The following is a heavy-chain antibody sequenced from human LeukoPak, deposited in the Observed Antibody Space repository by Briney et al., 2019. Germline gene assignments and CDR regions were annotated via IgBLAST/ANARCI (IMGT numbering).Heavy chain of an antibody. Sequence: GGSLRLSCAASGFTFNTFAMSWVRLAPGKGLEWVSSISTSSSYIYYADSVKGRFTISRDNAKNSLYLQMNSLRAEDTAVYYCAELGITMIGGVWGKGTTVTISS. CDR3: AELGITMIGGV. CDR2: ISTSSSYI. V-gene: IGHV3-21*01. CDR1: GFTFNTFA. J-gene: IGHJ6*04. D-gene: IGHD3-10*02.